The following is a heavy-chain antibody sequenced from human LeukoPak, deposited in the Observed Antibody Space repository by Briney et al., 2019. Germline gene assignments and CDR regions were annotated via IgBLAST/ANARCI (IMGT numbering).Heavy chain of an antibody. CDR2: IYYSGST. D-gene: IGHD6-19*01. CDR1: GGSISSYY. V-gene: IGHV4-59*01. J-gene: IGHJ4*02. CDR3: ARGATIAVASPDYFDY. Sequence: PSETLSLTCTVSGGSISSYYWSWIRQPPGKGLEWIGYIYYSGSTNYNPSLKSRVTIAVDTSKNQFSLKLSSVTAADTAVYYCARGATIAVASPDYFDYWGQGTLVTVSS.